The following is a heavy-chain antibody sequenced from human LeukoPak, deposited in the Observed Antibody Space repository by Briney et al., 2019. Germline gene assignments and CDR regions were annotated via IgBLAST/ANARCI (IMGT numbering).Heavy chain of an antibody. CDR3: ARDDEGYGLY. Sequence: ASVKVSCKVSGDSLAELSMHWVRQAPGQGLEWMGGFDAEQGEIIYAQEFQGRVTMTTDTSTSTVYMELRSLRSDDTAVYYCARDDEGYGLYWGQGTLVTVSS. V-gene: IGHV1-24*01. D-gene: IGHD3-10*01. CDR2: FDAEQGEI. CDR1: GDSLAELS. J-gene: IGHJ4*02.